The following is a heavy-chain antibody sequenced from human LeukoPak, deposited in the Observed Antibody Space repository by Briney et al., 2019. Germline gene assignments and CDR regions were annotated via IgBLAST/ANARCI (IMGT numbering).Heavy chain of an antibody. CDR3: ARVIAVAGAFNAFDI. J-gene: IGHJ3*02. D-gene: IGHD6-19*01. Sequence: PSETLSLTCTVSGGSISSYYWSWIRQPPGKGLEWIGYIYYSGSTNYNPSLKSRVTISVDTSKNQISLKLSSVTAADTAVYYCARVIAVAGAFNAFDIWGQGTMVTVSS. CDR2: IYYSGST. CDR1: GGSISSYY. V-gene: IGHV4-59*01.